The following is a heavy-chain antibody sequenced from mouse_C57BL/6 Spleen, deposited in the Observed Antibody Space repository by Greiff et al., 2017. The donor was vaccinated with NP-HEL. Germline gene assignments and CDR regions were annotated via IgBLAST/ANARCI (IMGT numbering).Heavy chain of an antibody. CDR2: FNPGSGGP. V-gene: IGHV1-54*01. CDR1: GYAFTNYL. D-gene: IGHD1-1*01. Sequence: QVQLQQSGAELVRPGTSVKVSCKASGYAFTNYLIEWVKQRPGQGLEWIGVFNPGSGGPNYNEKFKGKATLTADKSSSTAYMQLSSLTSEGSAVYFCARSSYYGSPAWFAYWGQGTLVTVSA. CDR3: ARSSYYGSPAWFAY. J-gene: IGHJ3*01.